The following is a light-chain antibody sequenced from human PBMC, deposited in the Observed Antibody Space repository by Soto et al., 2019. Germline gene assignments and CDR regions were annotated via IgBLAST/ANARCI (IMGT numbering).Light chain of an antibody. J-gene: IGLJ1*01. CDR2: SNN. Sequence: QSVLTQPPSASGTPGQRVTISCSGSSSNIGSNTVNWYQQLPGTAPKLLIHSNNQRPSGVPDRSSGSKSGTSASLAISGLQSEDEADYYCAAWDDSLNGLYVFGTGTKATVL. CDR3: AAWDDSLNGLYV. V-gene: IGLV1-44*01. CDR1: SSNIGSNT.